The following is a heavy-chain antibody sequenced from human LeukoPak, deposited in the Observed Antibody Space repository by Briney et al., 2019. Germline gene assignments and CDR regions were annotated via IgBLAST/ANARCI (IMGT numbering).Heavy chain of an antibody. CDR3: GEGSYYDSSGSFYFDY. D-gene: IGHD3-22*01. CDR1: GFTFSIYA. Sequence: GGSLRLSCAASGFTFSIYAMSWVRQAPGKGLEWVSTVSGGGGNTYYADSVKGRFTISRDNSKNTLYVQVNSLGTEDTAAYYCGEGSYYDSSGSFYFDYWGQGTLVTVSS. V-gene: IGHV3-23*01. CDR2: VSGGGGNT. J-gene: IGHJ4*02.